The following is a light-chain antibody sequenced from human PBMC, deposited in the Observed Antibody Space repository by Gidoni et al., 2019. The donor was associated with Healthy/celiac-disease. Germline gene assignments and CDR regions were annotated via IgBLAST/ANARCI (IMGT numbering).Light chain of an antibody. J-gene: IGKJ3*01. V-gene: IGKV2-28*01. CDR1: TSLLHSNGYNY. Sequence: IVMTQAPLSMPVTPGEPASISCRSRTSLLHSNGYNYLYWYLQKPGQSPQLLIYLGSNRASGVPDRFSGSGSGTDFTLKISRVEAEDVGVYYCMQALQTPIFTFGPGTKVDIK. CDR3: MQALQTPIFT. CDR2: LGS.